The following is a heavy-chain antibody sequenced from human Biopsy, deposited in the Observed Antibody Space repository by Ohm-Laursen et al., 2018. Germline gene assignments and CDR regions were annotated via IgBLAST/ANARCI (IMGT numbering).Heavy chain of an antibody. CDR3: ARDRGYYSDRTVPGYFDL. J-gene: IGHJ2*01. V-gene: IGHV4-59*01. CDR1: GDSISSYY. CDR2: VYYTGST. D-gene: IGHD3-22*01. Sequence: GTLSLTWTVSGDSISSYYWSWIRQPPGKGLQWIGYVYYTGSTDYNPSLQSRVTISVDTSKNHLSLRLRSVTPADTAIYYCARDRGYYSDRTVPGYFDLWGRGTLVTVSS.